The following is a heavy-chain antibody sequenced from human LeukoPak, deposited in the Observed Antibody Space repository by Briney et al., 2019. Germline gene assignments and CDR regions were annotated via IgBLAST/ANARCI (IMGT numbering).Heavy chain of an antibody. V-gene: IGHV3-23*01. D-gene: IGHD2-21*01. CDR3: ARGHIVVVIASSGDFDC. CDR2: ISGSGGST. CDR1: GFTSSSYA. J-gene: IGHJ4*02. Sequence: GGSLRLSCAASGFTSSSYAMSWVRQAPGKGLEGVSAISGSGGSTYYADSVKGRFTISRDNSKNTLYLQMNSLRAEDTAVYYCARGHIVVVIASSGDFDCWGQGTLVTVSS.